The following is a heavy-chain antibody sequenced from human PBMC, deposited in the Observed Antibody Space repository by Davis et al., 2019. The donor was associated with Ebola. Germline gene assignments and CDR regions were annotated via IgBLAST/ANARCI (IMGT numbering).Heavy chain of an antibody. D-gene: IGHD3-10*01. CDR2: INPNSGDT. CDR1: GNSFSTHW. CDR3: ARLSFGEVGFDY. Sequence: GESLKISCKDSGNSFSTHWIGWVRQAPGQGLEWMGRINPNSGDTNYAQRFQGRVTMTRDTSISTAYMELTRLRSDDTALYYCARLSFGEVGFDYWGQGTLVTVSS. V-gene: IGHV1-2*06. J-gene: IGHJ4*02.